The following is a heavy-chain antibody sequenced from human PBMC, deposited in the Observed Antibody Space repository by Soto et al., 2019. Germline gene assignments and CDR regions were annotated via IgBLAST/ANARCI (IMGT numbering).Heavy chain of an antibody. V-gene: IGHV3-30-3*01. Sequence: QVQLVESGGGVVQPGRSLRLSCAASGFTFSSYAMHWVRQAPGKGLEWVAVISYDGSNKYYADSVKGRFTISRDNSKNTLYLQMNSLRAEDTAVYYCAREMVRVNCMDVWGQGTTVTVSS. D-gene: IGHD3-10*01. CDR3: AREMVRVNCMDV. J-gene: IGHJ6*02. CDR1: GFTFSSYA. CDR2: ISYDGSNK.